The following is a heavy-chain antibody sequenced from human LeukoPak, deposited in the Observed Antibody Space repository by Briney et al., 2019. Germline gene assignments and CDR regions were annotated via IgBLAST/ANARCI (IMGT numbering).Heavy chain of an antibody. J-gene: IGHJ4*02. V-gene: IGHV3-23*01. D-gene: IGHD3-3*01. CDR3: AKVTYYDFWSGYPDY. CDR2: ISGSGGSS. Sequence: GGSLRLSCAASGFTFSSYAMSWVRQAPGKGLEWVSAISGSGGSSYYADSVKGRFTISRDNSKNTLYLQMNSLRAEDTAVYYCAKVTYYDFWSGYPDYWGQGTLVTVSS. CDR1: GFTFSSYA.